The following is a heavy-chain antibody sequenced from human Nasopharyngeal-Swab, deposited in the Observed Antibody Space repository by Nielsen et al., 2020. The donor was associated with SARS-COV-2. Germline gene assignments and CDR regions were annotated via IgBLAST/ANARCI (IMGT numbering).Heavy chain of an antibody. CDR2: INSEGSST. CDR1: GFTFSTYW. Sequence: ETLSLTCAASGFTFSTYWMHWVRQAPGKGLVWVSRINSEGSSTTYADSVKGRFTISRDNAKNTLSLQMNSLRVEDTAVYYCARDLDCSSSDCYLDAFDIWGQGTAVTVSS. D-gene: IGHD2-2*01. J-gene: IGHJ3*02. V-gene: IGHV3-74*01. CDR3: ARDLDCSSSDCYLDAFDI.